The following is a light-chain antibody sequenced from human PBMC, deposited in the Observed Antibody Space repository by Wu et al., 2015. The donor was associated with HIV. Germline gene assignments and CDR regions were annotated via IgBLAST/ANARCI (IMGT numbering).Light chain of an antibody. J-gene: IGKJ1*01. CDR3: QQYDSYWT. CDR2: KAS. Sequence: DIQMTQSPSTLSASVGGRVTITCRASQSISTWLAWYQQKPGKAPKLLIYKASSLESGVPSRFSGSGSGTEFTLTITGLQPDDFATYHCQQYDSYWTFGQGTKVEIK. CDR1: QSISTW. V-gene: IGKV1-5*03.